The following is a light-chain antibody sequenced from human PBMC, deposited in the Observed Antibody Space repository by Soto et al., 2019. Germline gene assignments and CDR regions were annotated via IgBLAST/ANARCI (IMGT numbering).Light chain of an antibody. J-gene: IGKJ1*01. CDR1: QSVSIL. Sequence: EIVMTQSPATLSVSPGERATLSCRASQSVSILLAWYQQKPGQAPRLLIYRTSTRATGIPDRFSGGGSGTDFTLTISRLAPEDFAVYYCQQYGTSPQTFGQGTKVDIK. V-gene: IGKV3-20*01. CDR3: QQYGTSPQT. CDR2: RTS.